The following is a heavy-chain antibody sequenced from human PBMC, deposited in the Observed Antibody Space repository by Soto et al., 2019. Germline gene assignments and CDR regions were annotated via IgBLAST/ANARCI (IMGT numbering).Heavy chain of an antibody. J-gene: IGHJ4*02. D-gene: IGHD6-19*01. CDR2: IYHSGST. CDR3: ATVRGLGGVAADY. Sequence: SETLSLTCAVSGGSISSGGYSWSWIRQPPGKGLEWIGYIYHSGSTYYNPSLKSRITISVDRSKNQFSLKLSSVTAADTAVYYCATVRGLGGVAADYLGQGTLITVSS. CDR1: GGSISSGGYS. V-gene: IGHV4-30-2*01.